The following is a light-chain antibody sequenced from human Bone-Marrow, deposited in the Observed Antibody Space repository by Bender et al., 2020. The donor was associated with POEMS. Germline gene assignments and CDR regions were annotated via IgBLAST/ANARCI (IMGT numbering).Light chain of an antibody. V-gene: IGLV3-21*02. CDR3: QVWLSSSDHPV. J-gene: IGLJ2*01. CDR2: DDD. CDR1: NIGSKS. Sequence: SYVLTQAPSVSVAPGQTAKITCGGNNIGSKSVHWYQQKPGQAPVLVVYDDDDRPSGIPERFSGSNSGNTATLTISRVGAGDEADYYCQVWLSSSDHPVFGGGTKVTVL.